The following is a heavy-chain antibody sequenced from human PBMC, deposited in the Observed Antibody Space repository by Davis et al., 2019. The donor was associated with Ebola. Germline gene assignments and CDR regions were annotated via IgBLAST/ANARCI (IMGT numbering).Heavy chain of an antibody. V-gene: IGHV3-74*03. CDR1: GFTFRAFW. CDR2: INTDANNI. CDR3: AREAVTGTGFDF. J-gene: IGHJ4*02. D-gene: IGHD6-19*01. Sequence: GESLKISCAASGFTFRAFWMHWVRQAPGQGLEWVSRINTDANNITYADFVKGRFTISRDNAKHSLYLQMSSLRADDTAVYYCAREAVTGTGFDFWGQGTLVTVSS.